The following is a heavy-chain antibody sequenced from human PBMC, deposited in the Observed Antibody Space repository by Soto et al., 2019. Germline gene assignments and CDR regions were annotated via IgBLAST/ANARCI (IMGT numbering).Heavy chain of an antibody. CDR2: ISSSGSTI. CDR3: ARERQLPDAFDI. CDR1: GVTCSDYY. Sequence: SQRLSCAASGVTCSDYYVSWIRQAPGKGLEWVSYISSSGSTIYYADSVKGRFTISRDNAKNSLYLQMNSLRAEDTAVYYCARERQLPDAFDIWGQGTMVTVSS. D-gene: IGHD1-1*01. J-gene: IGHJ3*02. V-gene: IGHV3-11*01.